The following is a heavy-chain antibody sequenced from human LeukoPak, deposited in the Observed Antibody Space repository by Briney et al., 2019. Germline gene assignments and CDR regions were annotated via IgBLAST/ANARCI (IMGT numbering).Heavy chain of an antibody. V-gene: IGHV3-30*18. Sequence: GGSLRLSCAASGFAFISYGMHWVRRPPGKGPGWGPVISYDGSNKYYADSVKGRFTISRDNSKNTLYLQMNSLRAEDTAVYYCAKDHGSSWFHYFDYWGQGTLVTVSS. CDR1: GFAFISYG. D-gene: IGHD6-13*01. CDR2: ISYDGSNK. J-gene: IGHJ4*02. CDR3: AKDHGSSWFHYFDY.